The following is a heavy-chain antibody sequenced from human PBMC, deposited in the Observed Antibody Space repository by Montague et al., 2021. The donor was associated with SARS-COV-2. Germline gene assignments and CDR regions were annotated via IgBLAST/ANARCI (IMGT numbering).Heavy chain of an antibody. Sequence: PALVKPTQTLTLTCTFSGFSLSTSGMCVSWIRQPPGKALEWLARIDWDDDKYYSTSLKTRLTISKDTSKNQVVLTMTNTDTVDTATYYCARILVAAAGSPFDPWGQGTLVTVSS. CDR2: IDWDDDK. CDR1: GFSLSTSGMC. V-gene: IGHV2-70*11. CDR3: ARILVAAAGSPFDP. J-gene: IGHJ5*02. D-gene: IGHD6-13*01.